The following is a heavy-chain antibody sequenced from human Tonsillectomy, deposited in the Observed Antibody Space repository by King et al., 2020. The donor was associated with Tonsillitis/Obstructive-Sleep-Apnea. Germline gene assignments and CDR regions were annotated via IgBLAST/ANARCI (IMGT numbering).Heavy chain of an antibody. V-gene: IGHV3-11*05. CDR2: IRTSSSYT. CDR1: GFTFSDYY. Sequence: VQLVESGGDLVKPGGSLRLSCAASGFTFSDYYLSWIRQAPGKGLEWGSYIRTSSSYTNYADTLQGRLTISRDNAKNSLYLQMNSLRAEDTAVYYCARTLTTSYYYYYYMDVWGKGTTVTVSS. J-gene: IGHJ6*03. CDR3: ARTLTTSYYYYYYMDV. D-gene: IGHD4-11*01.